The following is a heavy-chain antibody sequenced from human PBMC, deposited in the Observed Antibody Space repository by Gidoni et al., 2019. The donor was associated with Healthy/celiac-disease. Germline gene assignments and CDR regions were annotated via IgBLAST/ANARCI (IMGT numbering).Heavy chain of an antibody. CDR2: ISGSGGST. Sequence: EVQLLESGGGLVQPGGSLRLSCAASGFTFSSYAMSWVRQAPGKGLEWVSAISGSGGSTYYADSVKGRFTISRDNSKNTLYLQMNSLRAEDTAVYYCAKEFTDFWSGYYSPWGAVGYGMDVWGQGTTVTVSS. CDR1: GFTFSSYA. CDR3: AKEFTDFWSGYYSPWGAVGYGMDV. D-gene: IGHD3-3*01. J-gene: IGHJ6*02. V-gene: IGHV3-23*01.